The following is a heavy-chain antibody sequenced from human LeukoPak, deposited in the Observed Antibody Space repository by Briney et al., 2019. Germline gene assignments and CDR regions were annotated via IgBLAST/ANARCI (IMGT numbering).Heavy chain of an antibody. Sequence: PSETLSLTCTVSGGSISSSSYYWGWIRQPPGKGLEWIGSIYYSGSTYYNPSLKSRVTISVDTSKNQFSLKLSSVTAADTAVYYCARQDGLDVVVTAILFAFDIWGQGTMVTVSS. V-gene: IGHV4-39*01. D-gene: IGHD2-21*02. CDR1: GGSISSSSYY. CDR3: ARQDGLDVVVTAILFAFDI. CDR2: IYYSGST. J-gene: IGHJ3*02.